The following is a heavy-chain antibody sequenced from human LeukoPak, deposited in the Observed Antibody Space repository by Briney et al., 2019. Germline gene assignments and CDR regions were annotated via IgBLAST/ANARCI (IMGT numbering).Heavy chain of an antibody. CDR1: GFTFSSYA. J-gene: IGHJ5*02. V-gene: IGHV3-23*01. D-gene: IGHD3-16*02. CDR3: AKSGGSYRYSWSDP. Sequence: PGGSLRLSCAASGFTFSSYAMSWVRQAPGKGLEWVSAISGSGGSTYYADSVKGRFTISRDNSKNTLYLQMNSLRAEDTAVYYCAKSGGSYRYSWSDPWGQGTLVTVSS. CDR2: ISGSGGST.